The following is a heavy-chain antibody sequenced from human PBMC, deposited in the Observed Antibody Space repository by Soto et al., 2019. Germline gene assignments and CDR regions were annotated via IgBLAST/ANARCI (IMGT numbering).Heavy chain of an antibody. V-gene: IGHV1-18*01. CDR3: ARNYYDSSAQGHYIDY. Sequence: ASVKVSCKASGYTFSSYGINWVRQAPGQGLEWMGWISAYNGNTNYAQKVQGRVTMTTDTSTSTMYMELRSLRSDDTAVYYCARNYYDSSAQGHYIDYWGQGTLVTLLL. D-gene: IGHD3-22*01. CDR2: ISAYNGNT. CDR1: GYTFSSYG. J-gene: IGHJ4*02.